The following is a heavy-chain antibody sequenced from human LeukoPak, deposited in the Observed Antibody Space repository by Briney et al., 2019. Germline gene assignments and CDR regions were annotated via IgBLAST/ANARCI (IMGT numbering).Heavy chain of an antibody. V-gene: IGHV3-30*18. J-gene: IGHJ3*02. D-gene: IGHD3-10*01. CDR3: AKELRRRYYFGSGSRGGTFDI. Sequence: GGSLRLSCAASGFIFSNYGMQGVAQAPGKALEGWAVIFYDGSNIYSADPVKGRFTITRDNSTNPLYLQMNSLRAEDMAVYYCAKELRRRYYFGSGSRGGTFDIWGQGQWSPSLQ. CDR1: GFIFSNYG. CDR2: IFYDGSNI.